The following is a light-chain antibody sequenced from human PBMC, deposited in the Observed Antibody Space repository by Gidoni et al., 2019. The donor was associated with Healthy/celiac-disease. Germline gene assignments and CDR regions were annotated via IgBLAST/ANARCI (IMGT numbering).Light chain of an antibody. CDR2: DDS. J-gene: IGLJ2*01. V-gene: IGLV3-21*02. CDR1: NIGSKS. CDR3: QVWDSSSDHVV. Sequence: SYVLPQPPSVSVAPGQTARITWGGNNIGSKSVHGYQQKPGQAPVLVVYDDSDRPSGIPERFSGSNSGNTATLTISRVEAGDEADYYCQVWDSSSDHVVFGGGTKLTVL.